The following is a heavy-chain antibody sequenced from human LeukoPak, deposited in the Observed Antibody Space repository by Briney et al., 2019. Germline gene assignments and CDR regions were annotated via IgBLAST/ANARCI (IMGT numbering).Heavy chain of an antibody. D-gene: IGHD3-22*01. CDR2: ISSSSSYI. CDR1: GFTFSSYS. CDR3: ARERGYYDSSGFGY. Sequence: PGGSLRLSCAASGFTFSSYSMNWVRQAPGKGLEWVSSISSSSSYIYYADSVKGRFTISRDNAKNSLYLQMNSLRAEDTAVYYCARERGYYDSSGFGYWGQGTLVTVSS. J-gene: IGHJ4*02. V-gene: IGHV3-21*01.